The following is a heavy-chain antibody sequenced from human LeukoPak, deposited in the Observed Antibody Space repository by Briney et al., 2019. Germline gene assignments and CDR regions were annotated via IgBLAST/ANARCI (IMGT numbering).Heavy chain of an antibody. CDR2: IYTSGST. V-gene: IGHV4-4*07. CDR3: ARYLGDSSGYYYYFDY. D-gene: IGHD3-22*01. J-gene: IGHJ4*02. CDR1: GGSISSYY. Sequence: SETLSLTCTVSGGSISSYYWSWIRQPPGKGLEWIGRIYTSGSTNYNPSLKSRVTMSVDTSKNQFSLKLSSVTAADTAVYYCARYLGDSSGYYYYFDYWGQGTLVTVSS.